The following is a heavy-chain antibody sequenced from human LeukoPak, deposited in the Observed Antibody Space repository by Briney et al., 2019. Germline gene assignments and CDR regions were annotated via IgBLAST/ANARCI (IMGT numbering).Heavy chain of an antibody. V-gene: IGHV3-49*03. CDR1: GVTFGNSA. CDR3: TRSGDDYNFWLDF. CDR2: IGGRAKDDTT. Sequence: PGGALRLSCTFSGVTFGNSAISWFRQAPGEGVEWVCFIGGRAKDDTTQSAASVRGRFTISRDDTNNIAYLQMNSLRTDDTAVYYCTRSGDDYNFWLDFWGQGTLVTVSS. J-gene: IGHJ4*02. D-gene: IGHD5-24*01.